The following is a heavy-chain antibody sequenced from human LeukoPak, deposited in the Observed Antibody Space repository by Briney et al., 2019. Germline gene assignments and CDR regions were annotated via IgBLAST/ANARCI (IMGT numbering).Heavy chain of an antibody. Sequence: GGSLRLSCAASGFTFDDYAMHWVRQAPGKGPEWVSLISGDGGSTYYADSVKGRFTISRDNSKNSLYLQMNSLRAEDTALYYCAKGALKYYDSSATTIFDYWGQGTLVTVSS. D-gene: IGHD3-22*01. CDR1: GFTFDDYA. J-gene: IGHJ4*02. V-gene: IGHV3-43*02. CDR3: AKGALKYYDSSATTIFDY. CDR2: ISGDGGST.